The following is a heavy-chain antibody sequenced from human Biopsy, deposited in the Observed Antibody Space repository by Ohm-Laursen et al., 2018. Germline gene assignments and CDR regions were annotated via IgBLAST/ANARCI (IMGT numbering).Heavy chain of an antibody. D-gene: IGHD2-21*01. Sequence: GSLRLSCAASGFTFGSYDMHWVRQGIGKGLEWVSAIGTTGDTYYAGSVKGRFTISRENATNSLYLQMNSLRAGDTAVYYCARGTYCDNDDCYTSGSDVWGQGTTVTVSS. J-gene: IGHJ6*02. CDR2: IGTTGDT. CDR1: GFTFGSYD. V-gene: IGHV3-13*01. CDR3: ARGTYCDNDDCYTSGSDV.